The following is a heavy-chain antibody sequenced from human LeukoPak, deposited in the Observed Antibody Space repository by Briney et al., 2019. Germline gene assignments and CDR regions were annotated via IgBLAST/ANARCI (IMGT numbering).Heavy chain of an antibody. V-gene: IGHV3-23*01. J-gene: IGHJ6*03. CDR3: AKDATWGYSYGETYYYYYMDV. Sequence: GGSLRLSCAASGFTFSSYAMSWVRQAPGKGLEWVSAISGSGGSTYYADSVKGRFTISRDNSKNTLYLQMNSLRAEDTAVYYCAKDATWGYSYGETYYYYYMDVWGKGTTVTISS. D-gene: IGHD5-18*01. CDR1: GFTFSSYA. CDR2: ISGSGGST.